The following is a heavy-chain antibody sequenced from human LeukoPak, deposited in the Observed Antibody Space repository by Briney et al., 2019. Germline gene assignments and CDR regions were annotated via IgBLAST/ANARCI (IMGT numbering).Heavy chain of an antibody. D-gene: IGHD6-19*01. V-gene: IGHV3-21*01. Sequence: GSLRLSCAASGFTFSSYSMNWVRQAPGKGLEWVSSISSSSYIYYADSVKGRFTISRDNAKNSLYLQMNSLRAEDTAVYYCARDRVAGIFDYWGQGTLVTVSS. CDR2: ISSSSYI. J-gene: IGHJ4*02. CDR3: ARDRVAGIFDY. CDR1: GFTFSSYS.